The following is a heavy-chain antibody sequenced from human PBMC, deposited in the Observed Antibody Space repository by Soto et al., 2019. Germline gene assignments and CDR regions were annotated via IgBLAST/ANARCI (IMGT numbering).Heavy chain of an antibody. CDR3: ARDVRGNSPFDY. D-gene: IGHD4-4*01. J-gene: IGHJ4*02. CDR2: IYSGGST. Sequence: EVQLVESGGGLIQPGGSLRLSCAASGFTVSSNYMSWVRQAPGKGLEWVSVIYSGGSTYYADSVKGRFTISRDNSKNTLYLQMNSLRAEDTAVYYGARDVRGNSPFDYWGQGTLVTVSS. V-gene: IGHV3-53*01. CDR1: GFTVSSNY.